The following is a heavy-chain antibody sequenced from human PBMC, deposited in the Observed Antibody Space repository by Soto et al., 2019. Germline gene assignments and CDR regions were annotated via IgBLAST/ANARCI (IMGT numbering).Heavy chain of an antibody. CDR2: IWYDGSNK. V-gene: IGHV3-33*01. Sequence: VAVIWYDGSNKYYADSVKGRFTISRDNSKNTLYLQMNSLRAEDTAVYYCARDHIVGAKYFDYWGQGTLVTVSS. D-gene: IGHD1-26*01. J-gene: IGHJ4*02. CDR3: ARDHIVGAKYFDY.